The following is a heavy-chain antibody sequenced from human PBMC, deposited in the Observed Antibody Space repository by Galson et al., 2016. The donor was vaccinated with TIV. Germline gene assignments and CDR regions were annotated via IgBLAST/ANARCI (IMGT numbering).Heavy chain of an antibody. J-gene: IGHJ6*02. Sequence: SETLSLTCTVSGASLTSVTDYWGWIRQPPGKGLQWIGSIYGSGTTYSNPSLKSRLTLSVDTSKNQFSLKLSSVTASDTAVYYCMREGSTVTMHHYFGMDVWGQGTSVTVSS. V-gene: IGHV4-39*07. CDR3: MREGSTVTMHHYFGMDV. D-gene: IGHD4-17*01. CDR2: IYGSGTT. CDR1: GASLTSVTDY.